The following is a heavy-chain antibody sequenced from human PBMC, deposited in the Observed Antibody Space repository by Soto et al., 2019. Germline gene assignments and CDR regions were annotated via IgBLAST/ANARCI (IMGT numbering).Heavy chain of an antibody. Sequence: TSETLSLTCAVYGGSFSGYYWSWIRQPPGKGLEWIGEINHSGSTNYNPSLKSRVTISVDTSKNQFSLKLSSVTAADTAVYYCARGFATPILWSGYYDYWGQGTLVTVSS. CDR3: ARGFATPILWSGYYDY. CDR1: GGSFSGYY. CDR2: INHSGST. J-gene: IGHJ4*02. V-gene: IGHV4-34*01. D-gene: IGHD3-3*01.